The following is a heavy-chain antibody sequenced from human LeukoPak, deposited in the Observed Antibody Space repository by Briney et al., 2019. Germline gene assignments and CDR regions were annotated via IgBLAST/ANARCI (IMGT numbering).Heavy chain of an antibody. V-gene: IGHV4-38-2*02. CDR1: GYSISSGYY. D-gene: IGHD3-16*01. Sequence: SETLSLTCTVSGYSISSGYYWGWIRQPPAKGLEWIGSIYHSGSTYYNPSLKSRVTISVDTSKNQFSLKLSSVTAADTAVYYCARGPWGPFDAFDIWGQGTMVTVSS. J-gene: IGHJ3*02. CDR2: IYHSGST. CDR3: ARGPWGPFDAFDI.